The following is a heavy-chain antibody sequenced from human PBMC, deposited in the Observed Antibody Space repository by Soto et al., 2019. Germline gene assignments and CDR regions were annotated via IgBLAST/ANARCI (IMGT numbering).Heavy chain of an antibody. J-gene: IGHJ4*02. CDR2: IKSKTDGGTT. Sequence: PVGALRLSCAASGFTFSNAWMSWVRQAPGKGLEWVGRIKSKTDGGTTDYAAPVKGRFTISRDDSKNTLYLQMNSLKTEDTAVYYCTTEWIQLWSSAGYWGQGTLVTVSS. CDR1: GFTFSNAW. D-gene: IGHD5-18*01. CDR3: TTEWIQLWSSAGY. V-gene: IGHV3-15*01.